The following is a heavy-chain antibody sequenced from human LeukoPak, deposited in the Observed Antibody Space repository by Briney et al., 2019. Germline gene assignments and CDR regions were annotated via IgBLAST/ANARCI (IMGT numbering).Heavy chain of an antibody. CDR1: GFTVSSNF. V-gene: IGHV3-23*01. D-gene: IGHD6-13*01. CDR3: AKAAAAPGFDF. Sequence: GGSLRLSCAASGFTVSSNFMNWVRQAPGKGLEWVATVSGSGDRMYHADSVKGRFTISRDNSKNTIYLQMNSLRAEDTALHYCAKAAAAPGFDFWGQGTLVTVSS. J-gene: IGHJ4*02. CDR2: VSGSGDRM.